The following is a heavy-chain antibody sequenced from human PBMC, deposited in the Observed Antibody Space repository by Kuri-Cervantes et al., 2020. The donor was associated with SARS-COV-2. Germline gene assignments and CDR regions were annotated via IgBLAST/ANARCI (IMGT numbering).Heavy chain of an antibody. D-gene: IGHD2-2*02. CDR3: ANLPATINNYYYYYMDV. J-gene: IGHJ6*03. V-gene: IGHV3-23*01. Sequence: ETLSLTCTVSGGSISSGDYYWSWIRQPPGKGLEWVSAISGSGGSTYYADSVKGRFTISRDNSKNTLYLQMNCLRAEDTAVYYCANLPATINNYYYYYMDVWGKGTTVTVSS. CDR2: ISGSGGST. CDR1: GGSISSGDYY.